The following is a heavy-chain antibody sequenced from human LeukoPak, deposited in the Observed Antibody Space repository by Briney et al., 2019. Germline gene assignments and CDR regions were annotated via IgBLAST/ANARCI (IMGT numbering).Heavy chain of an antibody. J-gene: IGHJ4*02. CDR3: ARECSGGSCYEDY. D-gene: IGHD2-15*01. V-gene: IGHV3-21*01. CDR2: ISSSSSYI. Sequence: PGGSLRLXCAASGFTFSSYSMNWVRQAPGKGPEWVSSISSSSSYIYYADSVKGRFTISRDNAKNSLYLQMNSLRAEDTAVYYCARECSGGSCYEDYWGQGTLVTVSS. CDR1: GFTFSSYS.